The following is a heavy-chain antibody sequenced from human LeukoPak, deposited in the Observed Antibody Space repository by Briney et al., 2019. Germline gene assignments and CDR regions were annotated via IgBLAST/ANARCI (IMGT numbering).Heavy chain of an antibody. CDR3: ARAMYYDILTGYWAGDY. D-gene: IGHD3-9*01. CDR2: ISSNGGST. Sequence: GGSLRLSCAASGFTFSSYAMHWVRQAPGKGLEYVSAISSNGGSTYYANSVKGRFTISRDNSKNTLYFQMGSLRAEDMAVYYCARAMYYDILTGYWAGDYWGQGTLVTVSS. V-gene: IGHV3-64*01. J-gene: IGHJ4*02. CDR1: GFTFSSYA.